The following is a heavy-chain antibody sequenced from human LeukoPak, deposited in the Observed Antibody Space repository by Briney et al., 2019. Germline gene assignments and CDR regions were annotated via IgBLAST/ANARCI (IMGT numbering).Heavy chain of an antibody. CDR1: GGSFSGYY. Sequence: PSETLSLTCAVYGGSFSGYYWSWIRQPPGKGLEWIGEINRSGSTNYNPSLKSRVTISVDTSKNQFSLKLSSVTAADTAVYYCARGRYFLTGFQYFQHWGQGTLVTVSS. CDR2: INRSGST. D-gene: IGHD3/OR15-3a*01. CDR3: ARGRYFLTGFQYFQH. J-gene: IGHJ1*01. V-gene: IGHV4-34*01.